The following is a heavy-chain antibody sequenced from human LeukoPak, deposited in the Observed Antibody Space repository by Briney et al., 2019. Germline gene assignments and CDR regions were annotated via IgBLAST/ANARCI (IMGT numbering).Heavy chain of an antibody. CDR1: GFPFSTYW. CDR3: ARDGGLLPDN. V-gene: IGHV3-74*01. CDR2: ISPDGSSR. J-gene: IGHJ4*02. D-gene: IGHD2-21*02. Sequence: GGSLRLSCAASGFPFSTYWMHWVYQPPGKGLVWVSRISPDGSSRSYADSVKGRFIISRDNAKNTLSLQMNSLTAEDTAVYYCARDGGLLPDNWGKGTLVTVSS.